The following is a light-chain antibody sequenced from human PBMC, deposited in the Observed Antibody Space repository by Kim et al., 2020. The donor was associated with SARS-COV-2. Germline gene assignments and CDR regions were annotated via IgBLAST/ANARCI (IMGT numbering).Light chain of an antibody. Sequence: DIQMTQSPSSLSVSVGDRVNITCRASQGITNSLAWYQQKPGKVPQLLIYAASALQSGVPSRFSGSGSGTDFTLTISSLQPEDVATYYCKKYNSAPWTFGQGTKVDIK. J-gene: IGKJ1*01. CDR2: AAS. CDR1: QGITNS. V-gene: IGKV1-27*01. CDR3: KKYNSAPWT.